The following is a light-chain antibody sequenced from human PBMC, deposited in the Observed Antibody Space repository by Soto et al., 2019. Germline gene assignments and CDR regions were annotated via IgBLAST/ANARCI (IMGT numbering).Light chain of an antibody. CDR2: GAF. J-gene: IGKJ2*01. Sequence: ETVMTQSPATLSVSPGETATLSCRASQTVSLNLAWYQLKPGQSPRLLIYGAFTRAADVPARFSGGGSGTDFTLTISRLQSEDFAVYHCHQYGVWPYTFGQGTKLEL. CDR1: QTVSLN. V-gene: IGKV3-15*01. CDR3: HQYGVWPYT.